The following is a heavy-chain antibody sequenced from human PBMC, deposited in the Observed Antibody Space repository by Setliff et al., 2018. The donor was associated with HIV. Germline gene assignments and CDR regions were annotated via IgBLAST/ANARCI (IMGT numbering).Heavy chain of an antibody. CDR3: ARLIKHYDFWSGYYGAYYYYMDV. V-gene: IGHV1-18*01. Sequence: ASVKVSCKASGYTFSTYGISWVRQAPGQGLEWMGWITPYNNNTQYTQHLQGRVTMTTDTYTSTAYMDLRSLRSDDTAVYYCARLIKHYDFWSGYYGAYYYYMDVWGTGNPGHRLL. CDR1: GYTFSTYG. J-gene: IGHJ6*03. D-gene: IGHD3-3*01. CDR2: ITPYNNNT.